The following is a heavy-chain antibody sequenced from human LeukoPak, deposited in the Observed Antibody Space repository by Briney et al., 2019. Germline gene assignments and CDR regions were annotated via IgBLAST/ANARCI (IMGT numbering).Heavy chain of an antibody. J-gene: IGHJ4*02. V-gene: IGHV3-30-3*01. CDR2: ISYDGSNK. D-gene: IGHD6-13*01. CDR3: AQKLAPGRLGDY. CDR1: GFTFSNYA. Sequence: GGSLRLSCAASGFTFSNYAMHWVRQAPGKGLEWVAVISYDGSNKYYADSVKGRFTISRDNSKNTLYLQMNSLRAEDTAVYYCAQKLAPGRLGDYWGQGTLVTVSS.